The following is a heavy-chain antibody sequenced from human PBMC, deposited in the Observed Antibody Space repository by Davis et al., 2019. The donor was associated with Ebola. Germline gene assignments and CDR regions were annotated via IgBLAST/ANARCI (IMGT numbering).Heavy chain of an antibody. CDR3: ASPHQIRGKDYFDL. J-gene: IGHJ4*02. Sequence: PSETLSLTCAVYGQSFRDYYWSWIRQPPGKRLEWIGEINHSGSTYYNPSLKSRVTISIDTSRNQFSLKLTSVTAADTAVYYCASPHQIRGKDYFDLWGQGTLVTVSS. CDR1: GQSFRDYY. V-gene: IGHV4-34*01. D-gene: IGHD2-2*01. CDR2: INHSGST.